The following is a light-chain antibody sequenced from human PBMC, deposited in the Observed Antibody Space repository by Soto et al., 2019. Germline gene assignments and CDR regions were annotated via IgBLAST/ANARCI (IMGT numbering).Light chain of an antibody. V-gene: IGKV3-11*01. J-gene: IGKJ5*01. CDR1: QSFSSY. CDR3: QQRGNWPIT. Sequence: ENVLTQSPATLSLSPGERATLSCRASQSFSSYLAWYQQRPGQAPRLLIYDASVRATGIPPRFSGSGSGTDFTLTISSLEPEDFAVYYCQQRGNWPITFGQGTRLEIK. CDR2: DAS.